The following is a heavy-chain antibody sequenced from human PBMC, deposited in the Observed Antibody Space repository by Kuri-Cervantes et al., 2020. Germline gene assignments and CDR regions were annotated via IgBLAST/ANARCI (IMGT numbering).Heavy chain of an antibody. V-gene: IGHV3-21*01. J-gene: IGHJ4*02. D-gene: IGHD4-17*01. Sequence: GGSLRLSCAASGFTFSSYWMSWVRQAPGKGLEWVSSISGSSGYIYYADSLKGRFTISRDNAKNSLYLQINSLRAEDTAVYYCARDYFGDYYFDYWGQGTLVTVSS. CDR2: ISGSSGYI. CDR3: ARDYFGDYYFDY. CDR1: GFTFSSYW.